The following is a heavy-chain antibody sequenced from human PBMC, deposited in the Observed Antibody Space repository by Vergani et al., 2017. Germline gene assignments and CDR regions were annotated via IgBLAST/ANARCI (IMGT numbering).Heavy chain of an antibody. Sequence: EGQLVESGGDLVQRGGSLRLSCAASGFISSSYWMSWVRQAPGKGLEWVPNVNHDGSEKYYVDSVRGRFTISRDNAKNSIYLQMNSLRAEDTAVYFCVRVPLIRRGSGNYGINNYHGMDVWGQGTTVIVSS. CDR1: GFISSSYW. CDR2: VNHDGSEK. D-gene: IGHD3-10*01. V-gene: IGHV3-7*01. J-gene: IGHJ6*02. CDR3: VRVPLIRRGSGNYGINNYHGMDV.